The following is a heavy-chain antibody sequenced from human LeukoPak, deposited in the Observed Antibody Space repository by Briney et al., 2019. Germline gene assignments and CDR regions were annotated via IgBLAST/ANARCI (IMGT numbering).Heavy chain of an antibody. CDR3: ARGNYDFWS. V-gene: IGHV3-48*01. Sequence: GGSLRLSCAASGFTFSSFSMNWVRQAPGKGLEWVSYISSSGSTVYYADSVKGRFTISRDSAKSSLYLQMNSQRVEDTAVYYCARGNYDFWSWGQGTLVTVSS. CDR1: GFTFSSFS. J-gene: IGHJ5*02. D-gene: IGHD3-3*01. CDR2: ISSSGSTV.